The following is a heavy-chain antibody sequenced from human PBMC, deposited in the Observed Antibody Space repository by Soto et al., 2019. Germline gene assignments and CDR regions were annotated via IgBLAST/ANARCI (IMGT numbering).Heavy chain of an antibody. CDR2: ITNTGITT. V-gene: IGHV3-23*01. J-gene: IGHJ4*01. CDR3: AKGFDSGDTKHIDN. CDR1: GFGFTTHA. D-gene: IGHD4-17*01. Sequence: GGSLRLSCAASGFGFTTHALSWVRQAPGKGLEWLSSITNTGITTHYADSVKGRFTISRENSRNTLHLQMNDLRVDDTAVYYCAKGFDSGDTKHIDNWGQGTLVTVSS.